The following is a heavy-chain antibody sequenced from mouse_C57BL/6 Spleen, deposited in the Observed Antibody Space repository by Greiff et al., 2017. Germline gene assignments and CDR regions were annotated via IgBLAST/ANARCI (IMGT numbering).Heavy chain of an antibody. J-gene: IGHJ4*01. Sequence: EVKLMESGGGLVKPGGSLKLSCAASGFTFSDYGMHWVRQAPEKGLEWVAYISSGSSTIYYADTVKGRFTISRDNAKNTLFLQMTSLRSEDTAMYYCGRHYSNIYAMDYWGQGTSVTVSS. V-gene: IGHV5-17*01. D-gene: IGHD2-5*01. CDR3: GRHYSNIYAMDY. CDR2: ISSGSSTI. CDR1: GFTFSDYG.